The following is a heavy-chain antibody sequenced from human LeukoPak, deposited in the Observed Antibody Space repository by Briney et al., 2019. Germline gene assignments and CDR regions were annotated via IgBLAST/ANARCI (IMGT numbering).Heavy chain of an antibody. J-gene: IGHJ4*02. D-gene: IGHD2-21*02. CDR3: ARSPDLIVVVTEGFDY. Sequence: PSETLSLTCAVYGGSFSGYYWSWIRQPPGKGLEWIGEINHSGSTNYNPSLKSRVTISVDTSKNQFPLKLSSVTAADTAVYYCARSPDLIVVVTEGFDYWGQGTLVTVSS. CDR1: GGSFSGYY. V-gene: IGHV4-34*01. CDR2: INHSGST.